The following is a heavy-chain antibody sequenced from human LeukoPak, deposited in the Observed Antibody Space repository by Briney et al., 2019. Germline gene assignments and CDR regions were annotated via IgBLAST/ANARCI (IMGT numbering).Heavy chain of an antibody. CDR1: GGSISSSSYY. V-gene: IGHV4-39*01. CDR2: IYYSGST. Sequence: PSETLSLTCTVSGGSISSSSYYWGWIRQPPGKGLEWIGSIYYSGSTYYNPSLKSRVTISVDTPKNQFSLKLSSVTAADTAVYYCARLGRSSTSCYSLDYYYMDVWGKGTTVTVSS. CDR3: ARLGRSSTSCYSLDYYYMDV. D-gene: IGHD2-2*01. J-gene: IGHJ6*03.